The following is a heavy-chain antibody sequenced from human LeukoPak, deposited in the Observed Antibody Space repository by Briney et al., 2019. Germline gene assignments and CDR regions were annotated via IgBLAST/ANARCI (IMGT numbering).Heavy chain of an antibody. Sequence: SETLTLTCTVSGGSISSYSYYWGWIRQPPGKRLEWIGSIYYSGSSYYNPSLKSRVTISVDTSKNQFSLMLTSVTAADTAVYYCARIPSYYYYYMDVWGKGTTVTVSS. D-gene: IGHD2-21*01. CDR2: IYYSGSS. CDR3: ARIPSYYYYYMDV. V-gene: IGHV4-39*01. J-gene: IGHJ6*03. CDR1: GGSISSYSYY.